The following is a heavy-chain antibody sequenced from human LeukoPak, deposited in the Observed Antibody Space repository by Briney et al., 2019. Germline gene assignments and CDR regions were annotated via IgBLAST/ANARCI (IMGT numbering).Heavy chain of an antibody. Sequence: GGSLRLSCAASGFTFSGYAMSWVRQAPGKGLEWVSAISGSGGSTYYADSVKGRFTISRDNSKNTLYLQMNSLRAEDTAVYYCAKYYYGTRDYFDYWGQGTLVTVSS. CDR2: ISGSGGST. J-gene: IGHJ4*02. D-gene: IGHD3-10*01. V-gene: IGHV3-23*01. CDR3: AKYYYGTRDYFDY. CDR1: GFTFSGYA.